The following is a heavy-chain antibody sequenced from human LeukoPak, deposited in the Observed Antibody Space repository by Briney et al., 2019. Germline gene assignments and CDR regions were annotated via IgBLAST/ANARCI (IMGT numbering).Heavy chain of an antibody. CDR1: GITFSSYA. CDR3: AKDRFVAITMIVSKEPRWDAFDI. J-gene: IGHJ3*02. Sequence: PGGSLRLSCAASGITFSSYAMSWVRQAPGKGLEWVSAISGSGGSRYYADSVKGRFTISRDNSQNTLYLQMKRLRAEDTAVYYCAKDRFVAITMIVSKEPRWDAFDIWGQGTMVTVSS. D-gene: IGHD3-22*01. CDR2: ISGSGGSR. V-gene: IGHV3-23*01.